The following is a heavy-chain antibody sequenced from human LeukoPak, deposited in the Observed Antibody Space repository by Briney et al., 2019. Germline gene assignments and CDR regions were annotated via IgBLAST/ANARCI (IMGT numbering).Heavy chain of an antibody. V-gene: IGHV3-23*01. CDR2: ISGGTT. CDR3: AKSVYGSGNY. J-gene: IGHJ4*02. D-gene: IGHD3-10*01. CDR1: GFTISSYG. Sequence: GGSLRLSCAASGFTISSYGRSWVRQAPGKGLEWVSSISGGTTYYADSVKGRFTISRVNSKNIVSLQMNSLRAEDTAVYYCAKSVYGSGNYWGQGTLVTVSS.